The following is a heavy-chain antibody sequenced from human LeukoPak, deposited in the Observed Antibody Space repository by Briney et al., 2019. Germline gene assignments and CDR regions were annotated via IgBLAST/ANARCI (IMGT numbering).Heavy chain of an antibody. J-gene: IGHJ4*02. V-gene: IGHV3-7*01. CDR3: ARERHIVVVTAIPDY. CDR1: GFTFSSYW. CDR2: IKQDGSEK. Sequence: PGGSLRLSCAASGFTFSSYWMSWVRQAPGKGLEWVANIKQDGSEKYYVDSVKGRFTISRDNAKNTLYLQMNSLRAEDTAVYYCARERHIVVVTAIPDYWGQGTLVTVSS. D-gene: IGHD2-21*02.